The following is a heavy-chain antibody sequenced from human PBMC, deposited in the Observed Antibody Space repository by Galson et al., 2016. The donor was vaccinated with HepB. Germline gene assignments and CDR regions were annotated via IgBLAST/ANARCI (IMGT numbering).Heavy chain of an antibody. J-gene: IGHJ3*02. D-gene: IGHD3-3*02. Sequence: SLRLSCAASGFTFGDYAMHWVRQGPGKGLEWVSGISTNSGRKGYADSVKGRFTISRDNARNSLYQQMNSLRNEDTALYYCAKERSDVLAFLEGRQSGDLETFNIWGQGTVVTVSS. CDR1: GFTFGDYA. V-gene: IGHV3-9*01. CDR3: AKERSDVLAFLEGRQSGDLETFNI. CDR2: ISTNSGRK.